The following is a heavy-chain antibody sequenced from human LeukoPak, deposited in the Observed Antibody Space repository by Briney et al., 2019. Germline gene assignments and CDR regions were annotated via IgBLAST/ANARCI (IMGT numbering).Heavy chain of an antibody. CDR2: ISSSGSTI. CDR1: GFTFSSYE. J-gene: IGHJ3*02. Sequence: GGSLRLSCAASGFTFSSYEMNWVRQAPGKGLEWVSYISSSGSTIYYADSVKGRFTISRDNAKNSLYLQMNSLRAEDTAVYYCAKGGRGYSSSWTITGAFDIWGQGTMVTVSS. D-gene: IGHD6-13*01. CDR3: AKGGRGYSSSWTITGAFDI. V-gene: IGHV3-48*03.